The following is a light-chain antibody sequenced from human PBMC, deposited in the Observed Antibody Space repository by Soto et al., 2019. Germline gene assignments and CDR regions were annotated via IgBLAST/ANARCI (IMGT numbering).Light chain of an antibody. CDR1: SSNIGSKY. Sequence: QSVLTQPPSASGTPGQRVTISCSGSSSNIGSKYVYWYQQLPGTAPKLLIYRNNQRPSGVPDRFSGSKSGTSASLAISGLRYEDEADYYCAAWDESLSGWVFGGGTKLTVL. CDR3: AAWDESLSGWV. J-gene: IGLJ3*02. V-gene: IGLV1-47*01. CDR2: RNN.